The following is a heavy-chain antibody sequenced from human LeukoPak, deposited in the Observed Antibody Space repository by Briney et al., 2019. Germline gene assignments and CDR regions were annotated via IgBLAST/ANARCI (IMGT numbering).Heavy chain of an antibody. D-gene: IGHD3-10*02. V-gene: IGHV3-48*03. CDR1: GFTFKKYT. J-gene: IGHJ6*04. CDR3: AELGITMIGGV. Sequence: PGGSLRLSCAASGFTFKKYTMNWVRQAPGKGLEWVSYINNTDDTKYYADSVKGRFTISRDNAKNSLYLQMNSLRAEDTAVYYCAELGITMIGGVWGKGTTVTIYS. CDR2: INNTDDTK.